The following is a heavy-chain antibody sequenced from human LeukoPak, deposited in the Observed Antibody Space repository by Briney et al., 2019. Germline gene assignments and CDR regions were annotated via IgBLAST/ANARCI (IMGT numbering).Heavy chain of an antibody. D-gene: IGHD3-10*01. J-gene: IGHJ5*02. CDR2: IYYSGTT. CDR1: GGSISSGGHY. CDR3: ARSNYGSGSYHNT. V-gene: IGHV4-31*03. Sequence: SETLSLTCTVSGGSISSGGHYWGWIRQHPGKGLEWIGYIYYSGTTYYNPSLQSRVTISVDTSKNHFSLNLSSVTAADTAVYYCARSNYGSGSYHNTWGQGTLVTVSS.